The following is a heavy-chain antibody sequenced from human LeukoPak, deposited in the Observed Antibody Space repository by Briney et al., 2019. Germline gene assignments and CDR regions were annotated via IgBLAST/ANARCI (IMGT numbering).Heavy chain of an antibody. V-gene: IGHV3-23*01. CDR3: ARDWAGADY. D-gene: IGHD1-14*01. CDR1: GITFSNYA. CDR2: ISGSAHKI. Sequence: GSLRLSCVASGITFSNYAVSWVRQAPEKGLDWVSVISGSAHKIRYADSVKGRFTISRDNAKNSLYLQMNSLRAEDTAVYYCARDWAGADYWGQGTLVTVSS. J-gene: IGHJ4*02.